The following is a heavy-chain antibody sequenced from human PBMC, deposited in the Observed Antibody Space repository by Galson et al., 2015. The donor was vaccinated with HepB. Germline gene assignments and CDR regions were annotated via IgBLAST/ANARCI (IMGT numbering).Heavy chain of an antibody. CDR2: INPSGGST. CDR1: GYTFTSYY. V-gene: IGHV1-46*03. CDR3: ARDKSITMVRGVIDGEYFQH. D-gene: IGHD3-10*01. J-gene: IGHJ1*01. Sequence: SVKVSCKASGYTFTSYYMHWVRQAPGQGLEWMGIINPSGGSTSYAQKFQGRVTMTRDTSTSTVYMELSSLRSEDTAVYYCARDKSITMVRGVIDGEYFQHWGQGTLVTVSS.